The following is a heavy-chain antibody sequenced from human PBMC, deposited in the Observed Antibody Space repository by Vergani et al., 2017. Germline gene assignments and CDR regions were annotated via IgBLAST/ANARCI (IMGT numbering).Heavy chain of an antibody. CDR3: ARGTPTPLHYYGSGPDAFDI. D-gene: IGHD3-10*01. CDR2: IIPIFGTA. CDR1: GGTFSSYA. V-gene: IGHV1-69*13. J-gene: IGHJ3*02. Sequence: QVQLVQSGAEVKKPGSSVKVSCKASGGTFSSYAISWVRQAPGQGLEWMGRIIPIFGTANYAQKFQGRVTITADESTSTAYMELSSLRSEDTAVYYCARGTPTPLHYYGSGPDAFDIWGQGTMVTVSS.